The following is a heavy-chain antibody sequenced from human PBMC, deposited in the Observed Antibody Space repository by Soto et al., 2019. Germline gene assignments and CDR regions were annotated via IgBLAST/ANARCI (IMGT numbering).Heavy chain of an antibody. D-gene: IGHD6-19*01. V-gene: IGHV3-48*02. Sequence: PGGSLRLSCAASGFTFSSYSMNWGRQAPGKGLEWLSYISSSSSTIYYADSVKGRFTISRDNVKSSLYLQMNSLRDEDTAVYYCARGLYSSGWYNAFDIWGQGTLVTVSS. CDR2: ISSSSSTI. CDR1: GFTFSSYS. J-gene: IGHJ3*02. CDR3: ARGLYSSGWYNAFDI.